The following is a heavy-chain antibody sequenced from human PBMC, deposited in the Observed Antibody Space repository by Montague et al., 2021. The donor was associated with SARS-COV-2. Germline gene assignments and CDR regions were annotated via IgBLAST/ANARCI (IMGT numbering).Heavy chain of an antibody. CDR3: ARSLSGSYWGAFDI. J-gene: IGHJ3*02. CDR2: TSYDGSNK. D-gene: IGHD1-26*01. V-gene: IGHV3-30*04. Sequence: YLSFSWAASGFTFSSYAMHWVRQAPGKGLEWVAVTSYDGSNKYYVDSVKGRFTISRDNSKNTLYLQMNSLRAEDTAVYYCARSLSGSYWGAFDIWGQGTMVTVSS. CDR1: GFTFSSYA.